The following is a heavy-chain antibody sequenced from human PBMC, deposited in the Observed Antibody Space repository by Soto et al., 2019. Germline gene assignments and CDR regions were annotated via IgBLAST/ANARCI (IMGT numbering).Heavy chain of an antibody. V-gene: IGHV6-1*01. J-gene: IGHJ6*03. CDR3: ARGSWDAASGHYNMDV. Sequence: QVQLQQSSPGLVKPSHALSLTCDICGDSVSSNSAGWNWIRQTPSRGLEWLGRTYYKSKWYYTYAASVKSRITVSPDTSKNQFSQQLTSVTPEDTAVYYCARGSWDAASGHYNMDVWDKGTTVTVSS. D-gene: IGHD1-26*01. CDR1: GDSVSSNSAG. CDR2: TYYKSKWYY.